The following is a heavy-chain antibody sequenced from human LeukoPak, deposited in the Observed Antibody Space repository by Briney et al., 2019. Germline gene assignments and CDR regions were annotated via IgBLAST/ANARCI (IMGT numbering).Heavy chain of an antibody. V-gene: IGHV3-23*01. CDR2: ISGSGGST. Sequence: PGGSLRLSCAASGFTLSSYAMSWVRQAPGKGLEWVSAISGSGGSTYYADSVKGRFTISRDNAKNSVDLQMSSLRAEDTAVYYCARDPAGGAIDYWGQGTLVTVSS. D-gene: IGHD3-16*01. J-gene: IGHJ4*02. CDR3: ARDPAGGAIDY. CDR1: GFTLSSYA.